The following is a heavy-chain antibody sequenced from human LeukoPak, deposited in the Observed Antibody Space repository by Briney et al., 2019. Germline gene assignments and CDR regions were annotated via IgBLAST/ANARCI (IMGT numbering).Heavy chain of an antibody. CDR1: GFTFSSYA. Sequence: GSLRLSCAASGFTFSSYAMSWVRQAPGKGLEWVSAISGSGGSTYYADSVKGRFTISRDNSKNTLYLQMNSLRAEDTAVYYCAKDIRDYDFWSGYKPIDYWGQGTLVTVSS. CDR2: ISGSGGST. D-gene: IGHD3-3*01. J-gene: IGHJ4*02. CDR3: AKDIRDYDFWSGYKPIDY. V-gene: IGHV3-23*01.